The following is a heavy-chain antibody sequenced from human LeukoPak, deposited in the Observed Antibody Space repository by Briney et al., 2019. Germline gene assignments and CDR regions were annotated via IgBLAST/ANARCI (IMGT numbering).Heavy chain of an antibody. CDR2: IYYSGST. CDR1: GGSISSYY. J-gene: IGHJ5*02. Sequence: SETLSLTCTVSGGSISSYYWSWIRQPPGKGLEWIGYIYYSGSTNYNPSLKSRVTISVDTSKNQFSLKLSSVTAEDTAVYYCARQSCSGGSCYFADFLGWFDPWGQGTLVTVSS. CDR3: ARQSCSGGSCYFADFLGWFDP. V-gene: IGHV4-59*01. D-gene: IGHD2-15*01.